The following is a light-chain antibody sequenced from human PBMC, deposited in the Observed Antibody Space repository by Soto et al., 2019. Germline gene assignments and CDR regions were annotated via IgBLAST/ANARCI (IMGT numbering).Light chain of an antibody. Sequence: IQLTQSPSSLSASVGDRVTISCRASQGIANFLAWYQQKPGKAPKLLIYGASTLQSRVPSRFSGSGSGTDFTLTISSLQPEDFATYYCQQLNSFPIPFGPGTKVDIK. V-gene: IGKV1-9*01. CDR1: QGIANF. J-gene: IGKJ3*01. CDR2: GAS. CDR3: QQLNSFPIP.